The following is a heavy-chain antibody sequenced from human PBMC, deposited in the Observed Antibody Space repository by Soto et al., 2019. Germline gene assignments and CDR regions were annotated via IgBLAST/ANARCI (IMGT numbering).Heavy chain of an antibody. CDR1: GFTFRTYT. J-gene: IGHJ6*02. Sequence: PVGSLRLSCISSGFTFRTYTMNWVRQAPGKGLEWVSGIRGFSPYTFYAESVRGRFTISRDNAKNSLFLQMDSLRAEGTAVYYCARDRGYDAHDYYYNAMDVWGQGTTVTVSS. V-gene: IGHV3-21*01. D-gene: IGHD3-10*01. CDR3: ARDRGYDAHDYYYNAMDV. CDR2: IRGFSPYT.